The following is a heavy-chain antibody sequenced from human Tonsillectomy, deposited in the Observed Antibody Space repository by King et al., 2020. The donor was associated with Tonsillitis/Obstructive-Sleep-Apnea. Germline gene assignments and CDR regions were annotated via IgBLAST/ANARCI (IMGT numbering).Heavy chain of an antibody. D-gene: IGHD5-12*01. CDR2: IIPIFPTT. CDR1: GGAFSTHA. Sequence: VQLVQSGAEVKKPGSSVKVSCKASGGAFSTHAISWVRQAPGQGVEWLGRIIPIFPTTNSAQKFQGRITITADESTSTVYMELSSLRSEDTAVYYCARDRLISGYLSGYFDYWGQGTLVTVSS. CDR3: ARDRLISGYLSGYFDY. V-gene: IGHV1-69*01. J-gene: IGHJ4*02.